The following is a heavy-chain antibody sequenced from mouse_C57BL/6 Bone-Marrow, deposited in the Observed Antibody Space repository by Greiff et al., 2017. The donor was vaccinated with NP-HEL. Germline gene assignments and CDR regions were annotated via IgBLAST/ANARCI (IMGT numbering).Heavy chain of an antibody. Sequence: EVKLQESGPELVKPGASVKISCKASGYSFTDYNMNWVKQSNGKSLEWIGVINPNYGTTSYNQKFKGKATLTVDQSSSTAYMQLNSLTSEDSAVYYCARQMGFWFPGWFAYWGQGTLVTVSA. CDR3: ARQMGFWFPGWFAY. D-gene: IGHD2-2*01. CDR1: GYSFTDYN. V-gene: IGHV1-39*01. J-gene: IGHJ3*01. CDR2: INPNYGTT.